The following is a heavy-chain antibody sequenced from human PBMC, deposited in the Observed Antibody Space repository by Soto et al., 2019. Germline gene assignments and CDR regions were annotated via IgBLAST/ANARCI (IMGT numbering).Heavy chain of an antibody. CDR2: IYPGDSDT. V-gene: IGHV5-51*01. CDR3: ARGGKLEYYDFWSGYYPFDY. D-gene: IGHD3-3*01. Sequence: PGESLKISCKGSGYSFTSYWIGWVRQMPGKGLEWMGIIYPGDSDTRYSPSFQGKVTISADKSISTAYLQWSSLKASDTAMYYCARGGKLEYYDFWSGYYPFDYWGQGTLVTVSS. J-gene: IGHJ4*02. CDR1: GYSFTSYW.